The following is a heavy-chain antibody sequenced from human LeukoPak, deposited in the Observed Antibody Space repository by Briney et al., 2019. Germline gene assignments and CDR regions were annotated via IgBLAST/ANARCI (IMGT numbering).Heavy chain of an antibody. J-gene: IGHJ1*01. V-gene: IGHV4-38-2*02. Sequence: NPSETLSLTCIVSGYSISSGYYWGWIRQPPGKGLEWIGSIYHSGSTYYNPSLKSRVTISVDTSKNQFSLKLSSVTAADTAVYYCARTPGIAAAGPSEYFQHWGQGTLVTVSS. CDR2: IYHSGST. D-gene: IGHD6-13*01. CDR1: GYSISSGYY. CDR3: ARTPGIAAAGPSEYFQH.